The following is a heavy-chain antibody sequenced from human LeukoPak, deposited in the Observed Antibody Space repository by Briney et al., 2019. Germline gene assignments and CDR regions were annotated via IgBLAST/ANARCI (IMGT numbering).Heavy chain of an antibody. CDR2: INPSGGST. CDR3: AGPTDWYFDL. CDR1: GYTFTSYD. J-gene: IGHJ2*01. D-gene: IGHD1-26*01. Sequence: GASVKVSCKASGYTFTSYDINWVRQATGQGLEWMGIINPSGGSTSYAQKFQGRVTMTRDMSTSTVYMELSSLRSEDTAVYYCAGPTDWYFDLWGRGTLVTVSS. V-gene: IGHV1-46*01.